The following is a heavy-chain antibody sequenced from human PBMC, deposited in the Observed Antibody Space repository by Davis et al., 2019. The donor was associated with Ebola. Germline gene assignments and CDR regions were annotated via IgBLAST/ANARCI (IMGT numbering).Heavy chain of an antibody. J-gene: IGHJ6*03. V-gene: IGHV5-51*01. Sequence: GESLKISCKASGYTFTDYWIGWVRQMPGKGLEWMGLMHPRNSDTRYSPSFLGQATMSVDESISTAYLQWNNLKASDTAMYYCARGLAMDVWGKGTTVTVSS. CDR3: ARGLAMDV. D-gene: IGHD3-16*01. CDR1: GYTFTDYW. CDR2: MHPRNSDT.